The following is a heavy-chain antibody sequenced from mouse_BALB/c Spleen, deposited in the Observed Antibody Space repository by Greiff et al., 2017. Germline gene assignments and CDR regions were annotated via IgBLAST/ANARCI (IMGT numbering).Heavy chain of an antibody. D-gene: IGHD1-1*01. CDR3: TRCYYGSSWFAY. J-gene: IGHJ3*01. Sequence: LVESGAELVKPGASVKLSCKASGYTFTSYYMYWVKQRPGQGLEWIGEINPSNGGTNFNEKFKSKATLTVDKSSSTAYMQLSSLTSEDSAVYYCTRCYYGSSWFAYWGQGTLVTVSA. V-gene: IGHV1S81*02. CDR2: INPSNGGT. CDR1: GYTFTSYY.